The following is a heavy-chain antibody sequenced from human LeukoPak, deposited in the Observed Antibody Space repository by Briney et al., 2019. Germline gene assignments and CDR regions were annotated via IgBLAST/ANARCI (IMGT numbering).Heavy chain of an antibody. CDR2: INHSGST. D-gene: IGHD2-2*01. Sequence: SETLSLTCAVYGGSFSGYYWSWIRQPPGKGLEWIGEINHSGSTYYNPSLKSRVTISVDTSKNQFSLKLSSVTAADTAVYYCAATGGKYCSSNSCSFDPWGQGTLVTVSS. CDR1: GGSFSGYY. J-gene: IGHJ5*02. CDR3: AATGGKYCSSNSCSFDP. V-gene: IGHV4-34*01.